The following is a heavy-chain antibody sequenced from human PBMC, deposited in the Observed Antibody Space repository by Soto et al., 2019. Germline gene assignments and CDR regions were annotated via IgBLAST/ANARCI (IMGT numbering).Heavy chain of an antibody. Sequence: PSETLSLTCSVSGGSISSFTYYWGWIRQPPGMGLEWIGTVYYNENTYYNPSLKSRVTITVDTAKNQFSRNLRSVTAEDTAMYFCARPERYYGSPGWFDPWGPVTRVTVSS. CDR1: GGSISSFTYY. CDR3: ARPERYYGSPGWFDP. V-gene: IGHV4-39*01. J-gene: IGHJ5*02. CDR2: VYYNENT. D-gene: IGHD3-10*01.